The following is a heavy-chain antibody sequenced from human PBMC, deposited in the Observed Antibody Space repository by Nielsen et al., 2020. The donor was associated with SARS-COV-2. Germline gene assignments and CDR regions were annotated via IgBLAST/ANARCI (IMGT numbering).Heavy chain of an antibody. CDR3: ARGSEGDY. Sequence: GGSLRLSCAASGFTFSSYEMNWVRQAPGKGLEWVAYITSSGSTIYYADSVKGRFTISRDNAKNSLFLQMNSLTVDDTAVYYCARGSEGDYWGQGTLVTVSS. V-gene: IGHV3-48*03. CDR1: GFTFSSYE. J-gene: IGHJ4*02. CDR2: ITSSGSTI. D-gene: IGHD1-26*01.